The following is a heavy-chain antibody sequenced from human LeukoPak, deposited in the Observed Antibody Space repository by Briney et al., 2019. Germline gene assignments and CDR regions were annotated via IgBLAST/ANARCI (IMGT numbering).Heavy chain of an antibody. CDR2: ISAYNGNT. CDR1: GYTFTSYG. J-gene: IGHJ5*02. CDR3: ARDVVVVAATWFDP. Sequence: ASVKVSCKASGYTFTSYGISWVRQAPGQGLEWMGWISAYNGNTNYAQKLQGRVTMTTDTSTSTAYMELSSLRSEDTAVYYCARDVVVVAATWFDPWGQGTLVTVSS. D-gene: IGHD2-15*01. V-gene: IGHV1-18*01.